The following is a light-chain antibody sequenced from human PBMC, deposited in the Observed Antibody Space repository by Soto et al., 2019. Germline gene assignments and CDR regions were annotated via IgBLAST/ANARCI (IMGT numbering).Light chain of an antibody. J-gene: IGLJ2*01. CDR3: QSYDSSLSGSV. CDR1: SSNIGAGYD. Sequence: QSVLTQPPSVSGAPGQRVTISCTGSSSNIGAGYDVHWYQQLPGTAPKLLIYGKNNRPSGVPDRFSGSKSGTSASLAITGLQAADEADYYCQSYDSSLSGSVFGGGTKLTVL. V-gene: IGLV1-40*01. CDR2: GKN.